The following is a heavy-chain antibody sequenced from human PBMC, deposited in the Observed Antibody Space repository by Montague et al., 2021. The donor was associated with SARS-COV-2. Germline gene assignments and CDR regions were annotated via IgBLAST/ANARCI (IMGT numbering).Heavy chain of an antibody. V-gene: IGHV2-5*02. Sequence: PALVKPTQTLTLTCTFSGFSLSTSGVGVGWIRQPPGKALEWLALIYWDDDKRYSPSLKSRLTITKDTSKNQVVLTMTNMDPVDTATYYCAHRRGLLLSDALDIGGKETMGTVSS. D-gene: IGHD1-26*01. CDR3: AHRRGLLLSDALDI. CDR1: GFSLSTSGVG. CDR2: IYWDDDK. J-gene: IGHJ3*02.